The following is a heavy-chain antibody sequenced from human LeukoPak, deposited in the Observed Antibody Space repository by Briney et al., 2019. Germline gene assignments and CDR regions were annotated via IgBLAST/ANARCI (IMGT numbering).Heavy chain of an antibody. V-gene: IGHV3-9*01. CDR1: GFTFDDYA. Sequence: PGGSLRLSCAASGFTFDDYAMHWVRQAPGKGLEWVSGISWNSGSIGYADSVKGRFTISRDNAKNSLYLQMNSLRAEDTALYYCAKSSLDTAMVTHPRPKDYYYYYMDVWGKGTTVTVSS. CDR2: ISWNSGSI. D-gene: IGHD5-18*01. CDR3: AKSSLDTAMVTHPRPKDYYYYYMDV. J-gene: IGHJ6*03.